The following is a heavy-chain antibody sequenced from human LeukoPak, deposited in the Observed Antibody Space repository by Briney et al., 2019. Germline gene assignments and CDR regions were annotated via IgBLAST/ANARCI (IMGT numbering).Heavy chain of an antibody. CDR2: INPNSGGT. J-gene: IGHJ4*02. D-gene: IGHD5-18*01. CDR3: ARGTGEGYSYGRYYFDY. V-gene: IGHV1-2*02. CDR1: GYTFTGYY. Sequence: ASVKVSCKASGYTFTGYYMHWVRQAPGQGLEWMGWINPNSGGTNYAQKFQGRVTLTRDTSISTAYMELSRLRSDDTAVYYCARGTGEGYSYGRYYFDYWGQGTLVTVSS.